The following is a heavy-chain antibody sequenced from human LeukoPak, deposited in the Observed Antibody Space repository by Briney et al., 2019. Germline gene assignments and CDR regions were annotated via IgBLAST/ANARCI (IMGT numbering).Heavy chain of an antibody. J-gene: IGHJ4*02. CDR2: INAGNGNT. Sequence: ASVKVSCKASGYTFTSYAMHWVRQAPGQRLEWMGWINAGNGNTKYSQKFQGRVTITRDTSASTAYMELSSLRSEDTAVYYCAREGGGGYSYGSLWGQGTLVTVSS. CDR3: AREGGGGYSYGSL. CDR1: GYTFTSYA. V-gene: IGHV1-3*01. D-gene: IGHD5-18*01.